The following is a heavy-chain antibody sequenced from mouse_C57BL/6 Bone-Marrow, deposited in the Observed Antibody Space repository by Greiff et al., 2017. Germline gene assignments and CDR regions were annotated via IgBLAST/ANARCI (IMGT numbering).Heavy chain of an antibody. CDR2: ILPGSGST. D-gene: IGHD1-1*01. CDR1: GYTFTGYW. V-gene: IGHV1-9*01. Sequence: QVQLQQSGAELMKPGASVKLSCKATGYTFTGYWIEWVKQRPGHGLEWIGEILPGSGSTNYNEKFKGKATFTADTSTNTAYMQLSSLTTEDSAIYYCVRGGAIYYYGSSSYWYFDVWGTGTTVTVSS. J-gene: IGHJ1*03. CDR3: VRGGAIYYYGSSSYWYFDV.